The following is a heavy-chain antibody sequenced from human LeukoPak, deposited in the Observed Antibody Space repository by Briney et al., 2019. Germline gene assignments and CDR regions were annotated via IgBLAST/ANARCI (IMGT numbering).Heavy chain of an antibody. V-gene: IGHV4-61*08. CDR2: IYYSGST. Sequence: SETLSLTCTVSGGSISSGGYYWSWIRQPPGKGLEWIGYIYYSGSTNYNPSLKSRVTISVDTSKNQFSLKLSSVTAADTAVYYCARSRPDGVVVAATLDYWGQGTLVTVSS. J-gene: IGHJ4*02. D-gene: IGHD2-15*01. CDR3: ARSRPDGVVVAATLDY. CDR1: GGSISSGGYY.